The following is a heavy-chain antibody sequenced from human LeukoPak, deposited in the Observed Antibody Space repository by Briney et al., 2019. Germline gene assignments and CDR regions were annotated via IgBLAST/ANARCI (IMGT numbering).Heavy chain of an antibody. D-gene: IGHD6-19*01. V-gene: IGHV3-23*05. CDR3: TKVRPPPGSGWYGGDDS. CDR2: IKISGYA. CDR1: GFTFNTYT. J-gene: IGHJ4*02. Sequence: GGSLRLSCAASGFTFNTYTMNWVRQAPGKGLEWVSSIKISGYADYADSVKGRFTVSRDNSKNTLYLQMNNLRVEDTAVYYCTKVRPPPGSGWYGGDDSWGQGTLVTVSS.